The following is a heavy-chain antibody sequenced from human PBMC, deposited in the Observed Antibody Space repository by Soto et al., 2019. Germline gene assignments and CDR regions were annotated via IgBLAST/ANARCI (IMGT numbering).Heavy chain of an antibody. V-gene: IGHV3-30*18. D-gene: IGHD3-16*01. CDR2: ISYDGRDT. Sequence: QVQLVEAGGGVVQPGRSLRLSCTASGFIFSNHAMHWVRQAPGKGLEGVAFISYDGRDTYHADSVKGRFIISRDNSKNTLDLQMNSLRTEDTAVYYCAEARKSLGGGEDFDYWGQGTQVTVSS. CDR3: AEARKSLGGGEDFDY. J-gene: IGHJ4*02. CDR1: GFIFSNHA.